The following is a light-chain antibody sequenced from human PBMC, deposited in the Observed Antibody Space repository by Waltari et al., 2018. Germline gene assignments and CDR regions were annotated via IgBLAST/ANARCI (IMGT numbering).Light chain of an antibody. J-gene: IGKJ1*01. CDR2: RAS. Sequence: DIQMTQSPSPLSASVGDIVTISCRASQSISGSFNWYQQKPGKAPHLLIYRASNLNTGVPSRFSGRGSGTDFTLTITSLQPEDFAVYFCQQSFNAPWTFGQGTKVEIK. V-gene: IGKV1-39*01. CDR1: QSISGS. CDR3: QQSFNAPWT.